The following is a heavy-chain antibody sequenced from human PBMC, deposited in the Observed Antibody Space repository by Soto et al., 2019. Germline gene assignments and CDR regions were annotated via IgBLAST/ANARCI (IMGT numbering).Heavy chain of an antibody. CDR3: ARVSPSDY. Sequence: QVQLVESGGGVVQPGRSLRLSCAAPGFTFSSYAMHWVRQAPGKGLEWVAVISYDGSNKYYADSVKCRVTISRDSSKTTLYLQMNSLRAEDPAVYYCARVSPSDYWGPGTLVIDSS. CDR1: GFTFSSYA. V-gene: IGHV3-30-3*01. J-gene: IGHJ4*02. CDR2: ISYDGSNK.